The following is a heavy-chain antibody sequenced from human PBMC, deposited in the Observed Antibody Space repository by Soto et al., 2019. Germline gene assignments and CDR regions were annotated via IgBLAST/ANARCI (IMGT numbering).Heavy chain of an antibody. CDR2: ISSSGSTI. CDR1: GFTFRSYE. CDR3: ARDPAGAYWYFDL. Sequence: GGSLRLSCAASGFTFRSYEMNWVRQAPGKGLEWVSYISSSGSTIYYADSVKGRCTISRDNAKNSLYLQMNSLRAEDSAVYYCARDPAGAYWYFDLWGRGTLVTVSS. V-gene: IGHV3-48*03. J-gene: IGHJ2*01. D-gene: IGHD7-27*01.